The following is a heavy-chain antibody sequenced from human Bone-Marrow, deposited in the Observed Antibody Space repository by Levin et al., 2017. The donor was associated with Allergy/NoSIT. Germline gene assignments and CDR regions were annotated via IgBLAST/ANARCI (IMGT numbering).Heavy chain of an antibody. J-gene: IGHJ3*02. CDR3: ARAVSGTDAFDI. Sequence: LSLTCAASGFTFSPYDMHWVRQAIGKDLEWVSAIDTAGDTYYADSVKGRFTVSREIAKNSFYLQMNSLRAGDTAVYYCARAVSGTDAFDIWGQGTMVTVSS. CDR1: GFTFSPYD. V-gene: IGHV3-13*01. CDR2: IDTAGDT. D-gene: IGHD1-26*01.